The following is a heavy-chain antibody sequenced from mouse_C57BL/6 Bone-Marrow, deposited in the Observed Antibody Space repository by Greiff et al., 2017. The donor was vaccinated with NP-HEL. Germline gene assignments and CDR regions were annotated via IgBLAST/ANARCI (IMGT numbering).Heavy chain of an antibody. D-gene: IGHD2-10*01. Sequence: VQVVESGPGLVAPSQSLSITCTVSGFSLTSYGVDWVRQSPGKGLEWLGVIWGVGSTNYNSALKSRLSISKDNSKSQVFLKMNSLQTDDTAMYYCASLLWGFAYWGQGTLVTVSA. J-gene: IGHJ3*01. CDR2: IWGVGST. CDR1: GFSLTSYG. V-gene: IGHV2-6*01. CDR3: ASLLWGFAY.